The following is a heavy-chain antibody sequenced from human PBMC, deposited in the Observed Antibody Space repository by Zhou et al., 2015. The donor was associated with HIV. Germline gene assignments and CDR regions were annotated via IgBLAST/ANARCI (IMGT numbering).Heavy chain of an antibody. D-gene: IGHD2-2*02. CDR1: GGTFSSYT. J-gene: IGHJ6*02. CDR2: IIPILGIA. CDR3: AREDCSSTSCYTHYYYYGMDV. Sequence: QVQLVQSGAEVKKPGSSVKVSCKASGGTFSSYTISWVRQAPGQGLEWMGRIIPILGIANYAQKFQGRVTITADKSTSTAYMELSSLRSEDTAVYYCAREDCSSTSCYTHYYYYGMDVWGQGTTVTVSS. V-gene: IGHV1-69*08.